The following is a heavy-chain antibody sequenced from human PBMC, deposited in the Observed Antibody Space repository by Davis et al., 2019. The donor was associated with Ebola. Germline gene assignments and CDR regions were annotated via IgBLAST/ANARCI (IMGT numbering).Heavy chain of an antibody. CDR2: INPNSGGT. CDR1: GYTFTGYY. J-gene: IGHJ6*02. V-gene: IGHV1-2*04. CDR3: ARDGRMIGYGSGNRLPYYGMDV. D-gene: IGHD3-10*01. Sequence: AASVTVSCQASGYTFTGYYMHWVRQAPGQGLEWLGWINPNSGGTNYAQKFQGWVTMTRDTSISTAYMELSRLRSEDTAVYYCARDGRMIGYGSGNRLPYYGMDVWGQGTTVTVSS.